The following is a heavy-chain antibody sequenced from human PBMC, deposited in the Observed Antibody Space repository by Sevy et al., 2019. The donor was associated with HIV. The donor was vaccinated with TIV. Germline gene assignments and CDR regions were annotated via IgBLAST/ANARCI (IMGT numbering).Heavy chain of an antibody. J-gene: IGHJ5*02. D-gene: IGHD4-4*01. Sequence: SETLSLTCTVSGGSISSYYWSWIRQPPGKGLEWIGYIYYSGSTTYNPSLKSRVTISVDTSKNQSSLRLGSVTAADSAVYYCAHTTMYNWFDPWGQGTLVTVSS. V-gene: IGHV4-59*01. CDR1: GGSISSYY. CDR3: AHTTMYNWFDP. CDR2: IYYSGST.